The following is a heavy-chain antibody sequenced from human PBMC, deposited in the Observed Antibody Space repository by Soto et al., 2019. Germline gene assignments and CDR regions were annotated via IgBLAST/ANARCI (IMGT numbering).Heavy chain of an antibody. CDR1: GFTFSSYG. CDR2: IWYDGINK. D-gene: IGHD6-6*01. J-gene: IGHJ4*02. V-gene: IGHV3-33*01. CDR3: ARGFHGSSAPYYFDY. Sequence: PGGSLRLSCAASGFTFSSYGMHWVRQAPGKGLEWVAVIWYDGINKYYADSVKGRFTISRDNSKNTVYLQMNSLRAEDTAVYYCARGFHGSSAPYYFDYWGQGTLVTVSS.